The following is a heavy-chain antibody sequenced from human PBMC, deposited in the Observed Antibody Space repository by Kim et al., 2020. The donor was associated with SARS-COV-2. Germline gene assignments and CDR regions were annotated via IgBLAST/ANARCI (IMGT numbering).Heavy chain of an antibody. D-gene: IGHD6-13*01. CDR1: GFTFSSYG. CDR3: ARGCSSSWYDFDY. Sequence: GGSLRLSCAASGFTFSSYGMHWVRQAPGKGLEWVAVIWYDGSNKYYADSVKGRFTISRDNSKNTLYLQMNSLRAEDTAVYYCARGCSSSWYDFDYWGQGTLVTVSS. CDR2: IWYDGSNK. V-gene: IGHV3-33*01. J-gene: IGHJ4*02.